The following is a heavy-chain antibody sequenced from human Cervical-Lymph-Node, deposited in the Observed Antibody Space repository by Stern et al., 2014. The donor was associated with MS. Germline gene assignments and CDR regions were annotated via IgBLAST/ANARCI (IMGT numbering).Heavy chain of an antibody. J-gene: IGHJ4*02. CDR2: IYWEDDK. D-gene: IGHD3-10*01. Sequence: QVTLKESGPSLVRPTQSLTLTCTFSGFSLNTLGEGVGWIRQPPGKALEGLALIYWEDDKRYTPSLKSRLTIRKDTSKNHVVLTMTNMDPVDTATYYCAHSRVEMLRGVPFDYWGQGNLVTVSS. V-gene: IGHV2-5*02. CDR3: AHSRVEMLRGVPFDY. CDR1: GFSLNTLGEG.